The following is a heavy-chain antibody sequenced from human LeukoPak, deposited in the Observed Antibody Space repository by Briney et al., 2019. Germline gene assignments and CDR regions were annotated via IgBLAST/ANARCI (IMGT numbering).Heavy chain of an antibody. CDR1: GYSISSGYY. V-gene: IGHV4-38-2*02. CDR3: ARGAEAETSPLDF. Sequence: SETLSLTCTVSGYSISSGYYWGWIRQPPGKGLEWIGSIYHSGSTYYNPSLKSRVTISVDTSKSQFSLKLSSVTAADTAVYYCARGAEAETSPLDFWGQGTPVTVSS. J-gene: IGHJ4*02. D-gene: IGHD6-13*01. CDR2: IYHSGST.